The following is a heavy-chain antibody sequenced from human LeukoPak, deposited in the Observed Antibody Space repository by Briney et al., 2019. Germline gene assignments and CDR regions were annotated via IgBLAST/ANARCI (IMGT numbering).Heavy chain of an antibody. D-gene: IGHD3-16*01. Sequence: GGSLRLSCAASGFTFSSYDMPWVRQATGKGLEWVSAIGTAGDTYYPGSVKGRFTISRENAKNSLYLQMNSLRAADTAVYYCAKPVAGDRYFDYWGQGTLVTVSS. CDR3: AKPVAGDRYFDY. CDR2: IGTAGDT. CDR1: GFTFSSYD. V-gene: IGHV3-13*01. J-gene: IGHJ4*02.